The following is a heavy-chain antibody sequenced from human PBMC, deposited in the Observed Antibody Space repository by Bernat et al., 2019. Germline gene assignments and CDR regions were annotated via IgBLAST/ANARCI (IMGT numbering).Heavy chain of an antibody. V-gene: IGHV3-66*01. D-gene: IGHD4-17*01. CDR2: IYSGGST. Sequence: EVQLVESGGGLVQPGGSLRLSCAASGFTVSSNYMSWVRQAPGKGLEWVSVIYSGGSTYYADSVKGRFTISRDNSKNTLYLQMNRLRAEDTAVYYCARDHNSPPGRVNGATVTTWGQGTLVTVSS. CDR1: GFTVSSNY. CDR3: ARDHNSPPGRVNGATVTT. J-gene: IGHJ5*02.